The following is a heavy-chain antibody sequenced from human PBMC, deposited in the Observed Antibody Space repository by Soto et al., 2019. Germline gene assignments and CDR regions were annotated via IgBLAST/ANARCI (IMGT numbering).Heavy chain of an antibody. CDR2: ICGSTI. CDR1: GFAFSDYG. D-gene: IGHD5-12*01. CDR3: ARYRGPMGSVDTMRGY. Sequence: ESGGGWVQPGGALTLSCAASGFAFSDYGMMLVRQAPGKWLECISFICGSTIYYADSVKGRFTISRDNAKNSLFLQMNNLGAEDTAVYYCARYRGPMGSVDTMRGYWGQGILVTVTS. J-gene: IGHJ4*02. V-gene: IGHV3-48*01.